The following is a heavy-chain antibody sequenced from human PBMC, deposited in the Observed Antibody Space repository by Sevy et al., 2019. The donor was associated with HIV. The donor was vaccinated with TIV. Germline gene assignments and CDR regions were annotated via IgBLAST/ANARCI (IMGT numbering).Heavy chain of an antibody. CDR3: ALERLSSDVAEYFQN. Sequence: GGSLRLSCAASGFTFSRYSMHWVRQAPGKGLEWVATISFDASNKNYADSVKGRFTSSRDNFQNSLFLQMNILRPEDRAVYYCALERLSSDVAEYFQNWGQGTLVTVSS. D-gene: IGHD1-1*01. V-gene: IGHV3-30*04. CDR1: GFTFSRYS. CDR2: ISFDASNK. J-gene: IGHJ1*01.